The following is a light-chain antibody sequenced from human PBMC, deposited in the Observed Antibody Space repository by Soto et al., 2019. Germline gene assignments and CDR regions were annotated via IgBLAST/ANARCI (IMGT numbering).Light chain of an antibody. CDR2: DVS. J-gene: IGLJ3*02. V-gene: IGLV2-14*01. Sequence: QSVLTQPASVSGSPGQSITISCTGTNSDVGAYNYVSWYQQHPGKAPKLMIYDVSNRPSGVSNRFSGSKSGNTASLTISGLHAEDEADYYCCSYTSSSTRVFGGGTKLTVL. CDR3: CSYTSSSTRV. CDR1: NSDVGAYNY.